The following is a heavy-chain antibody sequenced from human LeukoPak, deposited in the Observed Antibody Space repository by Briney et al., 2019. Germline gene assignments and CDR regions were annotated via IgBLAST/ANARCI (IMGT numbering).Heavy chain of an antibody. CDR2: ISSSSSYI. CDR3: ARETTVTTGGGLDY. J-gene: IGHJ4*02. Sequence: GGSLRLSCAASGFTFSSYSMNWVRQAPGKGLEWVSSISSSSSYIYYADSVKGLFTISRDNAKNSLYLQMNSLRAEDTAVYYCARETTVTTGGGLDYWGQGTLVTVSS. CDR1: GFTFSSYS. D-gene: IGHD4-17*01. V-gene: IGHV3-21*01.